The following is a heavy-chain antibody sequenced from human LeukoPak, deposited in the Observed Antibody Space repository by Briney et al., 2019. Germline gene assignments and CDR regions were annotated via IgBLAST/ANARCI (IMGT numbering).Heavy chain of an antibody. V-gene: IGHV3-7*01. D-gene: IGHD3-3*01. CDR2: IKQDGSEK. CDR1: GFTFSRYW. Sequence: SGGSLRLSCAASGFTFSRYWMNWVRQAPGKGLEWVANIKQDGSEKYYVDSVKGRFTISRDNAKNSLYLQMNSLRAEDTAVYYCARDSITIFGVVRFDYWGQGTLVTVSS. J-gene: IGHJ4*02. CDR3: ARDSITIFGVVRFDY.